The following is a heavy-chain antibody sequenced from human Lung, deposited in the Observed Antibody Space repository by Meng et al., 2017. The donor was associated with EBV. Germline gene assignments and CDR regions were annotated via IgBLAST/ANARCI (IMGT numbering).Heavy chain of an antibody. CDR1: GRSFSSSY. Sequence: VRLQQWGAGLLKPSETLSLTCGVSGRSFSSSYWSWIRQPPGKGLEWIGQINYSGITNYNPSLKSRVTISVDTSKNQFSLSLNSVTAADTAVYYCARGGTSSAPFDYWGQETLVTVSS. CDR2: INYSGIT. CDR3: ARGGTSSAPFDY. J-gene: IGHJ4*02. D-gene: IGHD2-2*01. V-gene: IGHV4-34*01.